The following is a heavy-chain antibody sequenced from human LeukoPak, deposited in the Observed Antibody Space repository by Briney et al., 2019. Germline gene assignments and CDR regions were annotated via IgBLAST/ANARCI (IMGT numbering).Heavy chain of an antibody. CDR1: GFTFSSYG. Sequence: GGSLRLSCEASGFTFSSYGMHWVRQAPGKGLEWVAVISYDGSNKYYADSVKGRFTISRDNSKNTLYLQMNSLRAEDTAVYYCARGTYCGGDCYSGWGQGTLVTVSS. CDR2: ISYDGSNK. J-gene: IGHJ4*02. D-gene: IGHD2-21*02. V-gene: IGHV3-30*03. CDR3: ARGTYCGGDCYSG.